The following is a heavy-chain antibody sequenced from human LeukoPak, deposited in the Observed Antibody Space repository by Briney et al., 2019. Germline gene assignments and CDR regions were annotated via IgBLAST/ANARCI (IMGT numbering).Heavy chain of an antibody. Sequence: ASVKVSCKSSGYTFTSNYIHWVRQAPGQGLEWMGMIYPRDGSTSYAQKFQGRVTVTRDTSTSTVHMELSGLRSEDTAVYYCARDQEGFDYWGQGTLVTVSS. CDR1: GYTFTSNY. V-gene: IGHV1-46*01. CDR2: IYPRDGST. J-gene: IGHJ4*02. CDR3: ARDQEGFDY.